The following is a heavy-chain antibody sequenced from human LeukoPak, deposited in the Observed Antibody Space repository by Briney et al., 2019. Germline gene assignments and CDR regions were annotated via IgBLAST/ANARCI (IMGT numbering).Heavy chain of an antibody. CDR3: ARHSYGSASFSMLDY. V-gene: IGHV4-59*08. Sequence: SETLSLTCTVSGGSINAYYWSWIRQPPGKGLEWTGYIDYSGSTNYNPSLKSRLTISVDTSNNQFSLKLRSVTAADTAVYYCARHSYGSASFSMLDYWGQGTLVPVSS. CDR1: GGSINAYY. D-gene: IGHD3-10*01. J-gene: IGHJ4*02. CDR2: IDYSGST.